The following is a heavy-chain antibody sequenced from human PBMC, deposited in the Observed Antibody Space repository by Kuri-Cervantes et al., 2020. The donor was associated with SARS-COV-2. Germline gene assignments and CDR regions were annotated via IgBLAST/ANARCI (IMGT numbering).Heavy chain of an antibody. CDR2: IYYSGST. CDR1: GGSFSGYY. CDR3: ARHCSSGWYPETLDY. D-gene: IGHD6-19*01. V-gene: IGHV4-59*08. Sequence: GSLRLSCAVYGGSFSGYYWSWIRQPPGKGLEWIGYIYYSGSTNYNPSLRSRVTISVDTSKNQFSLKLSSVTAADTAVYYCARHCSSGWYPETLDYWGQGTLVTVSS. J-gene: IGHJ4*02.